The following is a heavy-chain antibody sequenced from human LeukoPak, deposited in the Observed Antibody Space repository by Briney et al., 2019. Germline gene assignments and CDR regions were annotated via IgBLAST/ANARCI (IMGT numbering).Heavy chain of an antibody. J-gene: IGHJ6*02. Sequence: GGSLRLSCAASGFTFSSYEMSWVRQGPGKGLQWVSYISSRGSTIYYADSVKGRFTISRDNAKNSLFLQVNSLRAEDTAVYYCARDEKGGGYYYGMDVWGQGTTVTVSS. CDR2: ISSRGSTI. D-gene: IGHD4-23*01. CDR3: ARDEKGGGYYYGMDV. V-gene: IGHV3-48*03. CDR1: GFTFSSYE.